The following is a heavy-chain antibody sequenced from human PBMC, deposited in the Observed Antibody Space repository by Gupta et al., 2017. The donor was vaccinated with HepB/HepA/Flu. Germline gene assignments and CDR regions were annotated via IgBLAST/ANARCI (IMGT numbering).Heavy chain of an antibody. D-gene: IGHD3-16*01. CDR1: GFALSQSW. CDR2: ISGDGTTT. J-gene: IGHJ3*02. Sequence: EVQLVESGGGLVQPGGSLGLSCAASGFALSQSWMHWVRQAPGKGLVWVAHISGDGTTTRYADSVKGRMSISRDNAKNTLYLQMTTLRAEDTAVYYCVREMAFNSWGSGRYDALDMWGQGTLVTVSS. CDR3: VREMAFNSWGSGRYDALDM. V-gene: IGHV3-74*01.